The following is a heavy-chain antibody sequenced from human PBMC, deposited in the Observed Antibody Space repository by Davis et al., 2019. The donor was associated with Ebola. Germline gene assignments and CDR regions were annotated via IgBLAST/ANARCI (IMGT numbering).Heavy chain of an antibody. J-gene: IGHJ4*02. V-gene: IGHV5-10-1*01. CDR3: ARLDSGSWMADY. CDR1: RFTFTTYW. Sequence: GESLKISCQGSRFTFTTYWIIWVRQMPGKGLEWMGRIDPSDSYTNYSPSFQGHVTISADKSVNTAYLQWSSLKASDTAMYYCARLDSGSWMADYWGQESLVTVSS. CDR2: IDPSDSYT. D-gene: IGHD1-26*01.